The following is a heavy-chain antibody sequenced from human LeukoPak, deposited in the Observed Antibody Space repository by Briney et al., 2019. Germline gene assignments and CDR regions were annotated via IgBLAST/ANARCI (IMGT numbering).Heavy chain of an antibody. J-gene: IGHJ3*02. CDR1: GFPFRDYA. Sequence: GGSLRLSCAASGFPFRDYAMHWVRQAPGKGLEYVSTISSNGDITYYAESVKGRFSIPRDNSKNTLFLQLGSLRAEDMAVYYCARGPQPYDDSGSRAFDIWGQGAMVTVSS. V-gene: IGHV3-64*02. D-gene: IGHD4-17*01. CDR3: ARGPQPYDDSGSRAFDI. CDR2: ISSNGDIT.